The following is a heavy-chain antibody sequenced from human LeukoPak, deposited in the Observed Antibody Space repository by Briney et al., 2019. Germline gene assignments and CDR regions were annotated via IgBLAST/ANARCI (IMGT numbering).Heavy chain of an antibody. Sequence: GGSLRLSCAASGFTFSSYAMRWVRQAPGKGLEWVAVISYDGSNKYYADSVKGRFTISRDNSKNTLYLQMNSLRAEDTAVYYCARDYRAYSVAFDIWGQGTMVTVSS. J-gene: IGHJ3*02. CDR2: ISYDGSNK. CDR3: ARDYRAYSVAFDI. D-gene: IGHD1-26*01. V-gene: IGHV3-30*04. CDR1: GFTFSSYA.